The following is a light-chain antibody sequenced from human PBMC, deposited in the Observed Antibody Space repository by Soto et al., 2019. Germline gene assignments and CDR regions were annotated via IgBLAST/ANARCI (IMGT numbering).Light chain of an antibody. CDR2: AAS. CDR3: QQSYSTPPLT. CDR1: QSISSY. J-gene: IGKJ4*01. Sequence: DIQMTQSPSSLSASVGDRVTITCRASQSISSYLNWYQQKPGKAPKLLIYAASSLQSGVTSRFSGSGSGRDFTLTISSLQPEDFATYYCQQSYSTPPLTFGGGTKVEIK. V-gene: IGKV1-39*01.